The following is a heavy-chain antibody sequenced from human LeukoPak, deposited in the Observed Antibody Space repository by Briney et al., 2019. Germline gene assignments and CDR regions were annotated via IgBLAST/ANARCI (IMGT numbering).Heavy chain of an antibody. CDR2: ISGSGGST. J-gene: IGHJ4*02. Sequence: PGGSLRLSCAASGFTFSSYAMSWVRQAPGKGLEWVSAISGSGGSTYYADSVKGRFTISRDNSKNTLYLQMNSLRAEDTAVYYCAKARHHDILTGYSDYWGQGTLVTVSS. CDR3: AKARHHDILTGYSDY. D-gene: IGHD3-9*01. V-gene: IGHV3-23*01. CDR1: GFTFSSYA.